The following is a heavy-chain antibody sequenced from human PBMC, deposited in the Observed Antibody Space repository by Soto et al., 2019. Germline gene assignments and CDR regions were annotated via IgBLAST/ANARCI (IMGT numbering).Heavy chain of an antibody. CDR1: GGSFSGYY. Sequence: SETLSLTCAVYGGSFSGYYWSWIRQPPGKGLEWIGEINHSGSTNYNPSLKSRVTISVDTSKNQFSLKLSSVTAADTAVYYCARRVNGDSTAYWGQGTLVTVSS. CDR2: INHSGST. V-gene: IGHV4-34*01. CDR3: ARRVNGDSTAY. J-gene: IGHJ4*02. D-gene: IGHD4-17*01.